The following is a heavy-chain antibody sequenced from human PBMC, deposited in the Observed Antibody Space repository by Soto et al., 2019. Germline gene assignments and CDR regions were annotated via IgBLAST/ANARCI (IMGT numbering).Heavy chain of an antibody. CDR2: ISYDGSNK. CDR3: AKTDGSSGGDDFSESEGGMDA. J-gene: IGHJ6*02. D-gene: IGHD3-3*01. CDR1: GFTFSSYA. Sequence: QVQLVESGGGVVQPGRSLRLSCAASGFTFSSYAMHWVRQAPGKGLEWVAVISYDGSNKYYADSVKGRFTISRDNSKNALYLQMNSRRAEETAVYYCAKTDGSSGGDDFSESEGGMDAWGQGTTVTVSS. V-gene: IGHV3-30-3*02.